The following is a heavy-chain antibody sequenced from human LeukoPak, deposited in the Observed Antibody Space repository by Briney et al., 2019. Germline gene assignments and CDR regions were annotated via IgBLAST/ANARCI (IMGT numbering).Heavy chain of an antibody. D-gene: IGHD6-13*01. CDR1: GYTFTGYY. CDR2: INPNSGGT. Sequence: GASVKVSCKASGYTFTGYYMHWVRQAPGQGLEWMGWINPNSGGTNYAQKFQGRVTMTRDTSISTAYMELSRLRSDDTAVYYCATPGVPRYSSSWYDYWGQGTLVTVSS. V-gene: IGHV1-2*02. CDR3: ATPGVPRYSSSWYDY. J-gene: IGHJ4*02.